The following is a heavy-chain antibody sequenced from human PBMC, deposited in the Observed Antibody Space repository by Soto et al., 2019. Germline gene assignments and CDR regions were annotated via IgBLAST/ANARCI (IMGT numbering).Heavy chain of an antibody. D-gene: IGHD3-16*01. V-gene: IGHV5-10-1*01. J-gene: IGHJ6*02. CDR1: GYSFTSYW. CDR3: ARRAHMSRRGETFSYYYYGMDV. CDR2: IDPIDSYT. Sequence: EVQLVQSGAEVKKPGESLRISCKGSGYSFTSYWISWVRQMPGKGLEWMGRIDPIDSYTNYSPSFQGHVTISADKSISTAYLQWSSLTASDTAMYYCARRAHMSRRGETFSYYYYGMDVWGQGTTVTVSS.